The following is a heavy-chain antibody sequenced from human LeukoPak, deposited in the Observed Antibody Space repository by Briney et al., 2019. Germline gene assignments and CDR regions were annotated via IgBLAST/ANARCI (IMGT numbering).Heavy chain of an antibody. V-gene: IGHV3-7*01. D-gene: IGHD2-15*01. CDR1: GFSLSSYW. CDR3: ARKYCSDGSCYVDY. CDR2: IKQDGSET. J-gene: IGHJ4*02. Sequence: GGSLRLSCADSGFSLSSYWMSWVRQAPGKGLEWVANIKQDGSETFYVDSVKGRFTISRDNAKNSLYLEMNSLRAEDTAMYYCARKYCSDGSCYVDYWGQGTLVTVSS.